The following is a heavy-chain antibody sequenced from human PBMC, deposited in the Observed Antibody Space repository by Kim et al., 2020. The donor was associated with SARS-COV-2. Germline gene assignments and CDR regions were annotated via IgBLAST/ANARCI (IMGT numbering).Heavy chain of an antibody. CDR3: ARDYYDSSGYPPDYFDY. V-gene: IGHV3-33*05. Sequence: GGSLRLSCAASGFTFSSYGMHWVRQAPGKGLEWVAVISYDGSNKYYADSVKGRFTISRDNSKNTLYLQMNSLRAEDTAVYYCARDYYDSSGYPPDYFDYWGQGTRVTVSS. CDR1: GFTFSSYG. CDR2: ISYDGSNK. D-gene: IGHD3-22*01. J-gene: IGHJ4*02.